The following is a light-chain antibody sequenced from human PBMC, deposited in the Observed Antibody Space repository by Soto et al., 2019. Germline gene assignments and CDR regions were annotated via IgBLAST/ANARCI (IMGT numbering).Light chain of an antibody. CDR1: ENLNTN. V-gene: IGKV3-15*01. Sequence: EIVMTQSPGTLSVSPGERATLSCRASENLNTNLAWYQQRPGQAPRLLIYGASTRATGVPARSTGSGSGTDFTLTISSLQFEDFAVYFCQQYKNWPPWTFGQGTKVDI. CDR2: GAS. J-gene: IGKJ1*01. CDR3: QQYKNWPPWT.